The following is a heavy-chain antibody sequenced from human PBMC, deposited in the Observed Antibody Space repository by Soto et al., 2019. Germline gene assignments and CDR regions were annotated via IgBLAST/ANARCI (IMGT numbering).Heavy chain of an antibody. D-gene: IGHD6-13*01. Sequence: ASVKFSCKASGYTFTSYYMHWVRQAPGQGLEWMGIINPSGGSTSYAQKFQGRVTMTRDTSTSTVYMELSSLRSEDTAVYYCARGRIAARKGYGMDVWGQGTTVTVSS. CDR1: GYTFTSYY. J-gene: IGHJ6*02. CDR2: INPSGGST. V-gene: IGHV1-46*01. CDR3: ARGRIAARKGYGMDV.